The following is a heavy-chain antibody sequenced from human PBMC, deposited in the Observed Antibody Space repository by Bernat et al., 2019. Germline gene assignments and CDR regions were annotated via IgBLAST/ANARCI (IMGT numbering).Heavy chain of an antibody. Sequence: QLQLQESGPGLVKPSETLSLTCTVSGCSISSSSYYWGWIRQPPGKGLEWIGIIYYSGSTYYNPSLKSRVTISVDTSKNQFSLKLSSVTAADTAVYYCARHRAGVRYYFDYWGQGTLVTVSS. CDR1: GCSISSSSYY. J-gene: IGHJ4*02. CDR3: ARHRAGVRYYFDY. D-gene: IGHD2-21*01. CDR2: IYYSGST. V-gene: IGHV4-39*01.